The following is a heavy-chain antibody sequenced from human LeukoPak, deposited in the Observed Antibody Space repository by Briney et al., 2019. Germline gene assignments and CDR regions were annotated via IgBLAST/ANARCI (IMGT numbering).Heavy chain of an antibody. J-gene: IGHJ6*03. V-gene: IGHV4-39*01. D-gene: IGHD2-2*01. CDR1: GGSISSYY. CDR3: ASHYCSSTSCYSIYYYYMDV. CDR2: IYYSGST. Sequence: PSETLSLTCTVSGGSISSYYWSWIRQPPGKGLEWIGSIYYSGSTYYNPSLKSRVTISVDTSKNQFSLKLSSVTAADTAVYYCASHYCSSTSCYSIYYYYMDVWGKGTTVTVSS.